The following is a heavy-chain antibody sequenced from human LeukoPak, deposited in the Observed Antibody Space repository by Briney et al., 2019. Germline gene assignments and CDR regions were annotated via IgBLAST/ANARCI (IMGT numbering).Heavy chain of an antibody. CDR2: IYYSGST. V-gene: IGHV4-31*03. CDR3: ARDPGIVGATELGGPNIYYFDY. D-gene: IGHD1-26*01. J-gene: IGHJ4*02. Sequence: SETLSLTCTVSGGSISSGGYYWSWIRQHPGKGLEWIGYIYYSGSTNYNPSLKSRVTISVDKSKNQFSLKLSSVTAADTAVYYCARDPGIVGATELGGPNIYYFDYWGQGTLVTVSS. CDR1: GGSISSGGYY.